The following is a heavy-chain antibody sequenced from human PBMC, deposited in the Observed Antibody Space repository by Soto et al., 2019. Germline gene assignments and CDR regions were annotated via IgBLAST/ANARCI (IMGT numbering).Heavy chain of an antibody. D-gene: IGHD3-10*01. J-gene: IGHJ6*02. CDR3: VRPLPSGQNYGMDV. Sequence: GGSLRLSCAASGLPVSTNYMSWVRQAPGKGLEWVSVIYNDGRTYYADSTKRRFTSSREASKNTSHTQMDSMMDEDTAVYYCVRPLPSGQNYGMDVWGQGTTVPVS. CDR1: GLPVSTNY. CDR2: IYNDGRT. V-gene: IGHV3-53*01.